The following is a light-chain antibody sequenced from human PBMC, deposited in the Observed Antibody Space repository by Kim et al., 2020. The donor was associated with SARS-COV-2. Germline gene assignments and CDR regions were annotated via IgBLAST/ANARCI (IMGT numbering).Light chain of an antibody. V-gene: IGLV2-14*03. Sequence: GQGFTISCTGTNSDMGGYNFVSWYQQPPGKAPKLIIYDVTKRPSGVSDRFSGSKSGNTASLTISGLQADDEADYYCSSYTSSKTWVFGGGTQLTVL. CDR1: NSDMGGYNF. J-gene: IGLJ3*02. CDR3: SSYTSSKTWV. CDR2: DVT.